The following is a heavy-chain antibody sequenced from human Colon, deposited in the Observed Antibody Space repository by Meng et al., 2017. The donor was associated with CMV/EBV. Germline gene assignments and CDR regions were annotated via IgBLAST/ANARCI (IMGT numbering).Heavy chain of an antibody. V-gene: IGHV3-7*01. CDR2: IKQDGSEK. CDR3: ARPARGSTNYY. CDR1: GFTFSAYT. J-gene: IGHJ4*02. Sequence: GASLKISCAASGFTFSAYTINWVRQAPGKGLEWVANIKQDGSEKYYVDSVKGRFTISRDNAKNSVSLQMNNLRAEDTAVYYWARPARGSTNYYWGQGTLVTVSS. D-gene: IGHD6-13*01.